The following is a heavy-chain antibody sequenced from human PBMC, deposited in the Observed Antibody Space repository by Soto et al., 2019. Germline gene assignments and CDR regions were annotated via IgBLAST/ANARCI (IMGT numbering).Heavy chain of an antibody. D-gene: IGHD6-6*01. CDR1: GFTFSSYS. Sequence: EVQLVESGGGLVKPGGSLRLSCAASGFTFSSYSMNWVRQAPGKGLEWVSSISSSSSYIYYADSVKGRFTISRDNAKNSLYLQMNSLRAEDTAVYYCARDPYSSSSEADWFDPWGQGTLVTVSS. CDR2: ISSSSSYI. V-gene: IGHV3-21*01. J-gene: IGHJ5*02. CDR3: ARDPYSSSSEADWFDP.